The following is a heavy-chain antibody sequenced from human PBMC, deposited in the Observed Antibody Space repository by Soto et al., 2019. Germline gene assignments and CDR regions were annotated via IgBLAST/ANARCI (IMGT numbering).Heavy chain of an antibody. V-gene: IGHV1-18*01. CDR2: ISAYNGNT. D-gene: IGHD3-9*01. J-gene: IGHJ4*02. Sequence: GASVKVSCTASGYTFTSYGISWVRQAPGQGLEWMGWISAYNGNTNYAQKLQGRVTMTTDTSTSTAYMELRSLRSDDTAVYYCARGKFDWLFYYFDYWGQGTLVTVSS. CDR1: GYTFTSYG. CDR3: ARGKFDWLFYYFDY.